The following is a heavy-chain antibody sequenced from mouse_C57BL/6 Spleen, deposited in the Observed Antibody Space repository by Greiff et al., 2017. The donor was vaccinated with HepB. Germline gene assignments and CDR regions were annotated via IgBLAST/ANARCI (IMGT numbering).Heavy chain of an antibody. CDR1: GFSLTSYG. Sequence: VQLQQSGPGLVQPSQSLSITCTVSGFSLTSYGVHWVRQSPGKGLEWLGVIWSGGSTDYNAAFISRLSISKDNSKSQVFFKMNSLQADDTAIYYCARMEIISGYFDVWGTGTTVTVSS. CDR2: IWSGGST. J-gene: IGHJ1*03. D-gene: IGHD2-4*01. CDR3: ARMEIISGYFDV. V-gene: IGHV2-2*01.